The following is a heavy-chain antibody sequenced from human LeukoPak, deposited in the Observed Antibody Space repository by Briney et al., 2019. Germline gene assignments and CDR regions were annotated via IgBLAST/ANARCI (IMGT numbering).Heavy chain of an antibody. CDR1: GYTFTSYA. V-gene: IGHV1-3*01. Sequence: GASVKVSCKASGYTFTSYAMHWVRQAPGQSLEWMGWINAGNGNTKYSQKFQGRVTITRDTSASTAYIELSSLRSEDTAVYYCASTGYCSSTSCYLSWFDPWGQGTLVTVSS. CDR3: ASTGYCSSTSCYLSWFDP. J-gene: IGHJ5*02. D-gene: IGHD2-2*01. CDR2: INAGNGNT.